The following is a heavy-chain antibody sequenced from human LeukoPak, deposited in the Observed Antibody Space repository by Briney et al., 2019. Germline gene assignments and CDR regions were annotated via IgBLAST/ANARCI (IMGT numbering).Heavy chain of an antibody. J-gene: IGHJ4*02. CDR1: GFTFSSYG. D-gene: IGHD4-17*01. V-gene: IGHV3-23*01. CDR3: AKDTYPYGDFDSTFDY. Sequence: PGGSLRLSCAASGFTFSSYGMSWVRQAPGKGLEWVSAISGSGGSTYYADSVKGRFTISRDNSKNTLYLQMNSLRAEDTAVYYCAKDTYPYGDFDSTFDYWGQGTLVTVSS. CDR2: ISGSGGST.